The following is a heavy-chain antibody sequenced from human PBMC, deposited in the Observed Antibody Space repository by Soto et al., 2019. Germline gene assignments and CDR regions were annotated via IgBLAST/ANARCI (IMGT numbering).Heavy chain of an antibody. V-gene: IGHV3-21*06. Sequence: EVQLVESGGGLVKPGGSLRLSCAASGFTFNTYNMYWVRQAPGKGLEWVSSISSSSTYIYYADSVKGRFTISRDNAKNSLYLQMNSLRAEDTALYSCAREFRYYYGASGYSSIDYWGQGTLVTVSS. J-gene: IGHJ4*02. CDR1: GFTFNTYN. CDR2: ISSSSTYI. CDR3: AREFRYYYGASGYSSIDY. D-gene: IGHD3-22*01.